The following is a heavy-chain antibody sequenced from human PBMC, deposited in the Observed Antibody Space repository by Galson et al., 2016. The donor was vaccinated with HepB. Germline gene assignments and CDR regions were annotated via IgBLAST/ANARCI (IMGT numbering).Heavy chain of an antibody. V-gene: IGHV4-34*01. Sequence: SETLSLTCVVYGGSFSSYYWRWIRQPPGKGLEWIGEINPSGRANYNPSLKRRVNISVDRAKNQISLKLRSVTAADTAVYYCARTGLRPFDFWGQGTLVIVSS. J-gene: IGHJ4*02. CDR3: ARTGLRPFDF. D-gene: IGHD5-12*01. CDR1: GGSFSSYY. CDR2: INPSGRA.